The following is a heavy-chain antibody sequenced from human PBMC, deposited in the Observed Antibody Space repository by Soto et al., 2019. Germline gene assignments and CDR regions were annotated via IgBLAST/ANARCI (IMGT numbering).Heavy chain of an antibody. V-gene: IGHV4-30-4*01. Sequence: QVQLQESGPGLVKPSQTLSLTCTVSGGSISSGAYYWSWIRQPPGKGLEWIGYIYYSGSTYYNPSLKSRVTISVDTSKNQVYQKLCSVTTADTAVYYCARAPPWTNNWFDPCGQGTLVTVTA. CDR1: GGSISSGAYY. J-gene: IGHJ5*02. D-gene: IGHD1-1*01. CDR3: ARAPPWTNNWFDP. CDR2: IYYSGST.